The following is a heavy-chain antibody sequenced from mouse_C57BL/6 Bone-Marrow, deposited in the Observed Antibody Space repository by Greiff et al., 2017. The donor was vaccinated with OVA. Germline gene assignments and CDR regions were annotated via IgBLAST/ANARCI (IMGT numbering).Heavy chain of an antibody. CDR3: TTAFSRYY. CDR1: GFYIKDDH. CDR2: IDLETGDT. J-gene: IGHJ2*01. V-gene: IGHV14-4*01. Sequence: VQLQQSGAELVRLGASVKLSCTASGFYIKDDHMHWVQQRPEPGLEWVGWIDLETGDTEYASQFQGKASIPADTSSNTAYLQLSSLTSEDTAVYYCTTAFSRYYWGQGTTLTVSS.